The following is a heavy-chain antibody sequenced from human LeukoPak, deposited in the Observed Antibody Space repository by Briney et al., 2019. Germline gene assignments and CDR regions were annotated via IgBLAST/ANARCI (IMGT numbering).Heavy chain of an antibody. CDR1: GFTFSSYG. D-gene: IGHD2-2*01. Sequence: PGGSLRLSCAASGFTFSSYGMHWVRQAPAKGLELVAVISYDGSNKYYADSVKGRFTISRENSKNTLYLQMNSLRAEDTAVYYCATSPSVVVVPAAMVYWGQGTLVTVSS. CDR3: ATSPSVVVVPAAMVY. V-gene: IGHV3-30*03. CDR2: ISYDGSNK. J-gene: IGHJ4*02.